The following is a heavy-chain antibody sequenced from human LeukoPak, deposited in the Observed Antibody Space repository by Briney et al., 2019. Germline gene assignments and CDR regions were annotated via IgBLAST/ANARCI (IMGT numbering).Heavy chain of an antibody. CDR1: GFTFTTYG. CDR2: ISYDGNNK. J-gene: IGHJ4*02. Sequence: GRSLRLSCAASGFTFTTYGMHWVRQAPGKGLEWVALISYDGNNKHYADSVKGRFAISRDNSKNTLYLQMNSLRAEDTAVYHCAKGGIYYDRSGYFDYWGQGTLVTVSS. D-gene: IGHD3-22*01. V-gene: IGHV3-30*18. CDR3: AKGGIYYDRSGYFDY.